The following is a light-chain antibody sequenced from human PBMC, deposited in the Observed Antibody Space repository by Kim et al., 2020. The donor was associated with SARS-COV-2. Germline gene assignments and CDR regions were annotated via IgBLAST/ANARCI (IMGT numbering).Light chain of an antibody. CDR1: QSVSDN. CDR2: AAS. V-gene: IGKV3-15*01. Sequence: SPGERATPSCRASQSVSDNLAWYQQKPGQPPRLLLYAASTRATGVPARFSGSGSGTEFTLTISDLQSEDSAVYYCQQFYNWPPITFGQGTRLEIK. CDR3: QQFYNWPPIT. J-gene: IGKJ5*01.